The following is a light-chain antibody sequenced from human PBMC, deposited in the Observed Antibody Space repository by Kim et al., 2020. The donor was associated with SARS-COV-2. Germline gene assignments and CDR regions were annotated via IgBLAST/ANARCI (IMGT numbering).Light chain of an antibody. Sequence: SLGGTVTITSRASKGINSNLALYQQRTGKAPNLLIYSAFTLHSGVPSRFSGSGSGTDFTLTITSLQPEDFATYHCQQHHSFPLTFGGGTKVDIK. CDR2: SAF. J-gene: IGKJ4*01. CDR1: KGINSN. CDR3: QQHHSFPLT. V-gene: IGKV1-9*01.